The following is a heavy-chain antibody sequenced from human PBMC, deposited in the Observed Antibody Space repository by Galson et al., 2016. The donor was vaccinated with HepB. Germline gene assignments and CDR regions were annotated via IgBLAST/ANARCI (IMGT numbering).Heavy chain of an antibody. CDR2: IYNSGST. J-gene: IGHJ3*01. Sequence: SETLSLTCTVSGGSVSSRSYYWSWIRQPPGKGLEWIGYIYNSGSTDSNPSLKSRVTISIDTSKNQISLKLSSVTAADTAVYSCARAAWELSTGDAFDLWGQGTMVTVSS. CDR1: GGSVSSRSYY. CDR3: ARAAWELSTGDAFDL. D-gene: IGHD1-26*01. V-gene: IGHV4-61*01.